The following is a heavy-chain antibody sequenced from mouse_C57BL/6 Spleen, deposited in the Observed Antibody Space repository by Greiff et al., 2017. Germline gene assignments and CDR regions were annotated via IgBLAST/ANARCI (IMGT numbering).Heavy chain of an antibody. D-gene: IGHD1-1*01. Sequence: QVQLQQPGAELVKPGASVKLSCKASGYTFTSYWMHWVKQRPGQGLEWIGMIHPNSGSNNYNEKFKSKATLTVDKSSSTAYMQLSSLTSEDSAVYYCARGGYYGSSGWYFDVWGTGTTVTVSS. J-gene: IGHJ1*03. CDR1: GYTFTSYW. CDR2: IHPNSGSN. CDR3: ARGGYYGSSGWYFDV. V-gene: IGHV1-64*01.